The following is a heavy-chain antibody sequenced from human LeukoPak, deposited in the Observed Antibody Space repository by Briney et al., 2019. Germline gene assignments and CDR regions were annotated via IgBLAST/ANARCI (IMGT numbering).Heavy chain of an antibody. CDR3: ARDPAYSSSFLYYYYMDV. Sequence: ASVKVSCKASGYTFTSYGISWVRQAPGQGLEWMGWISAYNGNTNYAQKLQGRVTMTTDTSTSTAYMELRSLRSDDTAVYYCARDPAYSSSFLYYYYMDVWGKGTTVTVSS. D-gene: IGHD6-13*01. CDR1: GYTFTSYG. J-gene: IGHJ6*03. V-gene: IGHV1-18*01. CDR2: ISAYNGNT.